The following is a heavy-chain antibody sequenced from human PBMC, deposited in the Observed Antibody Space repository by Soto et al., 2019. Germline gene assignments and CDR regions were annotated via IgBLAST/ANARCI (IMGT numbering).Heavy chain of an antibody. J-gene: IGHJ5*02. CDR2: IYATGTT. CDR1: CASISGFY. Sequence: SETLSLTCTVSCASISGFYRSWIRKSSGKGLEWVGRIYATGTTDYNPSLKSRVMMSVDTSKKRFSLKLRSVTAADTAVYYCVRDGTKTLRDWFEPWGQGISVTV. D-gene: IGHD1-1*01. V-gene: IGHV4-4*07. CDR3: VRDGTKTLRDWFEP.